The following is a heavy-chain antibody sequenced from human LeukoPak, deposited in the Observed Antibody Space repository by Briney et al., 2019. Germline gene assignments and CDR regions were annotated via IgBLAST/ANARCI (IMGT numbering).Heavy chain of an antibody. Sequence: GGSLRLSCAASGFTFSSYAMHWVRQAPGKGLEWVAVISYDGSNKYYADSVKGRFTISRDNSKNTLYLQMNSLRAEDTAVYYCARAGWSGYSPFYYYYGMDVWGQGTTVTVSS. CDR3: ARAGWSGYSPFYYYYGMDV. CDR2: ISYDGSNK. D-gene: IGHD3-3*01. CDR1: GFTFSSYA. J-gene: IGHJ6*02. V-gene: IGHV3-30-3*01.